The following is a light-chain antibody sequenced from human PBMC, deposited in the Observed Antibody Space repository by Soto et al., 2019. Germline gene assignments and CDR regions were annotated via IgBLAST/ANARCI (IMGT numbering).Light chain of an antibody. Sequence: AIQLTQSPSSLSVSVGDRVTITCRASQGVSSALAWYQQKPGKPPKVLIYDGSSLQSGVPLRFRGSGSGTEFTLTITGLQPEDFGTYYCQHFQRDPFTYGQGTRLEIK. CDR3: QHFQRDPFT. V-gene: IGKV1-13*02. CDR2: DGS. CDR1: QGVSSA. J-gene: IGKJ5*01.